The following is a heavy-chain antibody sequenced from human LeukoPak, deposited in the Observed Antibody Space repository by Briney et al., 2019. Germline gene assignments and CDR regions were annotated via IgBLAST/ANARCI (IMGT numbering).Heavy chain of an antibody. J-gene: IGHJ4*02. CDR1: GFTFSNYA. Sequence: GGSLRLSCAASGFTFSNYAMSWVRQAPGKGLEWVSAISGSGGSTYDADSVKGRFTISRDNSKNTLYLQMNSLRAEDTAMYYCAKDGSHSSSSEPDYWGQGTLVTVSS. D-gene: IGHD6-6*01. CDR2: ISGSGGST. CDR3: AKDGSHSSSSEPDY. V-gene: IGHV3-23*01.